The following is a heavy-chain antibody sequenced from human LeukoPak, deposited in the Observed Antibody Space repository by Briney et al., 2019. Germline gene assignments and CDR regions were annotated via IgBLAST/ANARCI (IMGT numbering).Heavy chain of an antibody. CDR2: ISWNSGSI. J-gene: IGHJ4*02. V-gene: IGHV3-9*01. D-gene: IGHD6-13*01. Sequence: SLRLSCAASGFTFDDYAMHWVRQAPGKGLEWVSGISWNSGSIGYADSVKGRFTISRDNAKNSLYLQMNSLRAEDTALYYCAKDLIAAAGSYLFDYWGQGTLVTVSS. CDR3: AKDLIAAAGSYLFDY. CDR1: GFTFDDYA.